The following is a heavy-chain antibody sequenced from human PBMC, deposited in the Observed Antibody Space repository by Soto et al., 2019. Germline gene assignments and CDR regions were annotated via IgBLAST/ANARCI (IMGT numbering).Heavy chain of an antibody. CDR2: IPNTENKK. CDR3: ARTAGGRVRGALDI. J-gene: IGHJ3*02. V-gene: IGHV3-30-3*01. CDR1: GFTFSSYG. D-gene: IGHD6-13*01. Sequence: QVHLEEAGGGVVQPGTSLRLSCVASGFTFSSYGMHWVRQAPGKGLEWVAVIPNTENKKYYAESVKGRFTISRDNSHNTLFLQMDRLMSEDTAMYYCARTAGGRVRGALDIWGQGTMVTVS.